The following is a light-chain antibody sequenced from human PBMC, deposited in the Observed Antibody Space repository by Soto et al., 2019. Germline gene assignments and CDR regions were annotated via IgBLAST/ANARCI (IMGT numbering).Light chain of an antibody. CDR3: QQYNTSPCT. CDR1: QSVSSY. J-gene: IGKJ2*02. CDR2: VAS. Sequence: EIVLTQSPGTLSLSPGERATLSCRASQSVSSYLAWYQENPGQAPMLLIYVASSRATGIPDRFIGSGSGTDFSLTISRLQQEDFALYYCQQYNTSPCTFVQGTKLEIK. V-gene: IGKV3-20*01.